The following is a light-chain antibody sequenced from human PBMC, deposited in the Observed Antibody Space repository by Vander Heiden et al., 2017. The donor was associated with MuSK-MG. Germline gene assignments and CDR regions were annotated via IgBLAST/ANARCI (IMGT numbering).Light chain of an antibody. CDR2: DAS. V-gene: IGKV3-11*01. CDR1: QNVNNY. CDR3: QWPADWPSLT. Sequence: EIVLTQSPATLSLSPGERATLSCRASQNVNNYLAWYQHKPGQAPRLLMYDASNRATGIPARFSGSGYGTDFTLTISSREPEDSAVYYCQWPADWPSLTFGGGTKVEIK. J-gene: IGKJ4*01.